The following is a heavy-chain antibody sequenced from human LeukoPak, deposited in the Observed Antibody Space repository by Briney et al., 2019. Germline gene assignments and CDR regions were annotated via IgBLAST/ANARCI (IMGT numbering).Heavy chain of an antibody. V-gene: IGHV4-59*01. Sequence: SETLSLTCSVSGDSIKSYRWSWIRQPPGKRLEWIGYISYSGGANYNPSLKSRVTISVDSAKNQFSLNLTSVTAADTALYYCARDETVMALDFWGQGTQVTVSS. J-gene: IGHJ4*02. D-gene: IGHD4-11*01. CDR2: ISYSGGA. CDR3: ARDETVMALDF. CDR1: GDSIKSYR.